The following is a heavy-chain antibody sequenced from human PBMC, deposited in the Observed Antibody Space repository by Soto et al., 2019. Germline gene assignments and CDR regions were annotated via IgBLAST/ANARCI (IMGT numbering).Heavy chain of an antibody. CDR1: GFTFSSYA. Sequence: EVHLLESGGGLAQPGGSLRLSCTASGFTFSSYAMTWVRQAPGRGLEGVSGITASGGRTYYADSVKGRFTISRDNSKSTLYLDMNSLRAVDTAVYYSAKDTRQADYVRWFDSWGQGTLVTVSS. CDR2: ITASGGRT. J-gene: IGHJ5*01. CDR3: AKDTRQADYVRWFDS. D-gene: IGHD4-17*01. V-gene: IGHV3-23*01.